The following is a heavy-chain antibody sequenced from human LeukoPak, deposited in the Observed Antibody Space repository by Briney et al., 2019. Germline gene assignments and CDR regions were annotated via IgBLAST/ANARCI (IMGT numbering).Heavy chain of an antibody. V-gene: IGHV4-39*01. CDR2: IYYSGST. CDR3: ARQSTADV. J-gene: IGHJ6*04. CDR1: GGSISSSSYY. D-gene: IGHD2-2*01. Sequence: SETLSLTCTGSGGSISSSSYYWGWIRQPPEKGLEWIGSIYYSGSTYYNPSLKSRVTISVDTSKNQFSLKLSSVTAADTAVYYCARQSTADVWGKGTTVTVSS.